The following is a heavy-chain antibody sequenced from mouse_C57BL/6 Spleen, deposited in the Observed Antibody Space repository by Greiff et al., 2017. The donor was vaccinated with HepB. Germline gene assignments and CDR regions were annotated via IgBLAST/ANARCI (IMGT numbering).Heavy chain of an antibody. CDR3: AADFAY. V-gene: IGHV1-69*01. CDR2: IDPSDSYT. CDR1: GYTFTSYW. J-gene: IGHJ3*01. Sequence: QVQLQQPGAELVMPGASVKLSCKASGYTFTSYWMHWVKQRPGQGLAWIGEIDPSDSYTNYNQKFKGKSTLTVDKSSSTAYMQLSSLTSEDSAVYYCAADFAYWGQVTLVTVSA.